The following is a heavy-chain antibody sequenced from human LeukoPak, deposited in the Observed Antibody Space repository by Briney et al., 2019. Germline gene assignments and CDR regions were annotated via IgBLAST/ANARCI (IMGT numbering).Heavy chain of an antibody. CDR1: GVTFSSYS. CDR3: ASVDYYGSGNYYNDVDY. J-gene: IGHJ4*02. Sequence: GGSLRLSCAASGVTFSSYSMNWVRQAPGKGLEWVSSISSSSSYIYCADSVKGRFTISRDNAKNSLYLQMSSLRAEDTAVYYCASVDYYGSGNYYNDVDYWGQGTLVTVSS. V-gene: IGHV3-21*01. CDR2: ISSSSSYI. D-gene: IGHD3-10*01.